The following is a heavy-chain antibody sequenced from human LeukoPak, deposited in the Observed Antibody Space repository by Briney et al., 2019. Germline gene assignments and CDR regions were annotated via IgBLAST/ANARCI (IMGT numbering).Heavy chain of an antibody. J-gene: IGHJ5*02. CDR1: GYTFTSYY. V-gene: IGHV1-46*01. CDR2: INPSGGST. Sequence: ASVKVSCKASGYTFTSYYMHWVRQAPGQGLEWMGIINPSGGSTSYAQKFQGRVTMTRDTSTGTVYMELSSLRSEDTAVYYCAREPIPVSHSVFNDWFDPRGQGTLVTVSS. D-gene: IGHD2-2*01. CDR3: AREPIPVSHSVFNDWFDP.